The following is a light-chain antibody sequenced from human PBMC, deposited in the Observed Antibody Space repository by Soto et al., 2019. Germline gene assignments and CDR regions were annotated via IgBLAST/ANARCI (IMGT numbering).Light chain of an antibody. CDR2: EVS. CDR1: SNDVGGYNY. CDR3: SSYTSSSTVV. V-gene: IGLV2-14*01. Sequence: QSALTQPASVSGSPGQSITISCTGTSNDVGGYNYVSWYQQHPGKAPKLMIYEVSNRPSGVPNRFSGSKSGNTASLTISGLQAEDEADYYCSSYTSSSTVVFGGGTQLTVL. J-gene: IGLJ2*01.